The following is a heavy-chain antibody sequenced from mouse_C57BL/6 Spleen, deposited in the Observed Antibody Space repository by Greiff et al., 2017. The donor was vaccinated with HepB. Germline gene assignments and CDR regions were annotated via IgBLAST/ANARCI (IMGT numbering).Heavy chain of an antibody. V-gene: IGHV14-4*01. J-gene: IGHJ4*01. CDR1: GFNIKDDY. CDR3: TTGHHGHMDY. CDR2: IDPENGDT. D-gene: IGHD1-1*02. Sequence: EVQLQQSGAELVRPGASVKLSCTASGFNIKDDYMHWVKQRPEQGLEWIGWIDPENGDTEYASKFQGKATITADTSSNTASLQLSSLTSEDTAVYYWTTGHHGHMDYWGQRTSVTGSS.